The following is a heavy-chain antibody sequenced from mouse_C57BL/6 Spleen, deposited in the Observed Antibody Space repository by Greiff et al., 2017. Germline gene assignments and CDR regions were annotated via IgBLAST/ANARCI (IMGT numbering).Heavy chain of an antibody. CDR1: GYTFTSYW. CDR3: ARKPPNFFFDY. V-gene: IGHV1-50*01. Sequence: QVQLQQPGAELVKPGASVKLSCKASGYTFTSYWMQWVKQRPGQGLEWIGEIDPSDSYTNYNQKFKGKATLTVDTSSSTAYMQRSSLTSEDSAVYYCARKPPNFFFDYWGQGTTLTVSS. J-gene: IGHJ2*01. D-gene: IGHD4-1*02. CDR2: IDPSDSYT.